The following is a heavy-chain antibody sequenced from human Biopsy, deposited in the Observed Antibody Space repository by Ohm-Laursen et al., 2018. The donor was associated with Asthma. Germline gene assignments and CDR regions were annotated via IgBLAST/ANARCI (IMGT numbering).Heavy chain of an antibody. CDR1: GLNFEDYV. J-gene: IGHJ4*02. Sequence: SLRLSCAASGLNFEDYVMHWVRQAPGKGLEWVSGISWNSRSIGYGDSVKGRFTISRDNTKNSLYLQMNSLSPEDTAMYYCRALPSRTMYFDSWGQGTLVTVSS. CDR3: RALPSRTMYFDS. V-gene: IGHV3-9*01. CDR2: ISWNSRSI. D-gene: IGHD4/OR15-4a*01.